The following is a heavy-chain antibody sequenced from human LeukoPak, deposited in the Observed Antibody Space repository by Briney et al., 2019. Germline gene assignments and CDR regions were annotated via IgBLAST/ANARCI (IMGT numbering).Heavy chain of an antibody. CDR1: GFTFSRYA. V-gene: IGHV3-64*01. D-gene: IGHD6-13*01. Sequence: GGSLRLSCAASGFTFSRYAMHWVRQAPGKGLEYVSAISSNGDTTYYAKSVKGRFTISRDNSKNTLYLQMGSLRAEDMAVYYCAREWVEYSNTWSHFDYWGQGTLVTVSS. CDR2: ISSNGDTT. CDR3: AREWVEYSNTWSHFDY. J-gene: IGHJ4*02.